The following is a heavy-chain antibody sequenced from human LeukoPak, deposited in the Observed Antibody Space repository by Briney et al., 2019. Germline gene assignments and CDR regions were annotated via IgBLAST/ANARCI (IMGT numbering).Heavy chain of an antibody. D-gene: IGHD4/OR15-4a*01. Sequence: PGGSLRLSCEGSAFIFSGHWMNWVRQTPGKGLEWVASIKEDGSERQYVDSVKGRFSISRDNTKGSLFLQLNSLRAEDTAVYYCAKESGALGAPLYDYWGQGTLVTGSS. V-gene: IGHV3-7*03. CDR2: IKEDGSER. CDR3: AKESGALGAPLYDY. J-gene: IGHJ4*02. CDR1: AFIFSGHW.